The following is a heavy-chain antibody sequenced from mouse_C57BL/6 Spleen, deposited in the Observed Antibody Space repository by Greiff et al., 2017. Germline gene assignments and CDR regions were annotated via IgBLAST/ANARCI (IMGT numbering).Heavy chain of an antibody. D-gene: IGHD2-4*01. V-gene: IGHV1-36*01. J-gene: IGHJ2*01. CDR3: PRGDDDDDRYVDY. CDR1: GFTFTDYY. Sequence: VQLQQSGPVLVKPGPSVKISCKASGFTFTDYYMHWVKQSHGKSLEWIGLVYPYNGGTSYNKKFKGKATLTVDTSSSTASMEINSLTPRASAVYYWPRGDDDDDRYVDYGGQGTPRTVSS. CDR2: VYPYNGGT.